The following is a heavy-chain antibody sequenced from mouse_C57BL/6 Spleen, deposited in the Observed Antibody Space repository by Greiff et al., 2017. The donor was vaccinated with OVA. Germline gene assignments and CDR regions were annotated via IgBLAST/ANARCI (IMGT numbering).Heavy chain of an antibody. CDR1: GYTFTSYW. D-gene: IGHD1-1*01. CDR2: IHPNSGST. J-gene: IGHJ2*01. V-gene: IGHV1-64*01. CDR3: ASPLTTVVAIDY. Sequence: QVQLQQPGAELVKPGASVKLSCKASGYTFTSYWMHRVKQRPGQGLEWIGMIHPNSGSTYYNEKFKSKATLTVDKSSSTAYMQLSSLTSEDSAVYYCASPLTTVVAIDYWGQGTTLTVSS.